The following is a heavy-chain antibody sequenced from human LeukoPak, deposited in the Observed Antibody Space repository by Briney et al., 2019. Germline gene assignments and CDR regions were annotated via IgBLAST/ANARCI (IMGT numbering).Heavy chain of an antibody. J-gene: IGHJ5*02. Sequence: VASVKVSCTASGYTFTNYDINWVRQATGQGLEWMGWMNVYSGNTGYAQKFQGRITMTRDTSVSTAYMELSSLRSEDTAVYYCVTNKRDTTIWGVPNWFDPWGQGTLVTVSS. CDR2: MNVYSGNT. CDR3: VTNKRDTTIWGVPNWFDP. V-gene: IGHV1-8*01. CDR1: GYTFTNYD. D-gene: IGHD3-16*01.